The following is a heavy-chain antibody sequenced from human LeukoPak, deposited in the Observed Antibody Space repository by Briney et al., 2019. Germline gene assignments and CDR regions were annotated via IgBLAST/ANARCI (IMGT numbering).Heavy chain of an antibody. CDR2: ISWNSGSI. V-gene: IGHV3-9*01. D-gene: IGHD6-13*01. CDR3: AKDSHESSSWYYPDAFDI. Sequence: PGRPLRLSCAASGFTFDDYAMHWVRQAPGKGLEWVSGISWNSGSIGYADSGKGRFTISRDNAKNSLYLQMNSLRAEDTALYYCAKDSHESSSWYYPDAFDIWGQGTMVTVSS. J-gene: IGHJ3*02. CDR1: GFTFDDYA.